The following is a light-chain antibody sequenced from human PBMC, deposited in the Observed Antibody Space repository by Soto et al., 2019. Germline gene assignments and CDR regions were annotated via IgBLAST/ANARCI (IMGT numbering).Light chain of an antibody. J-gene: IGKJ1*01. CDR1: QSVLYSSDSKNY. CDR2: WAS. CDR3: QQYYSMPWT. Sequence: DIVMTQSPDSLAVSLGERATINCKSSQSVLYSSDSKNYLTWYQQKPGHPPKLLIYWASTRESGVPDRFSGSGSGTDFTLTISSLQAEDVAIYYCQQYYSMPWTFGQGTKVEIK. V-gene: IGKV4-1*01.